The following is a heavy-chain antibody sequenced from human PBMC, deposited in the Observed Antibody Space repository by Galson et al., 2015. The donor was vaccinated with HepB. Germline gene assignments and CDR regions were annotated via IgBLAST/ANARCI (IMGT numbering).Heavy chain of an antibody. CDR2: ISWNSGSI. V-gene: IGHV3-9*01. Sequence: SLRLSCAASGFIFDDYAMHWVRQAPGKGLEWVSGISWNSGSIDYADSVRGRFTISRDNAKNSLYLQMNGLRTEDTALYYCARDMRPEFQLQFGLIYWGQGTLVTVSS. D-gene: IGHD2-2*01. J-gene: IGHJ4*02. CDR3: ARDMRPEFQLQFGLIY. CDR1: GFIFDDYA.